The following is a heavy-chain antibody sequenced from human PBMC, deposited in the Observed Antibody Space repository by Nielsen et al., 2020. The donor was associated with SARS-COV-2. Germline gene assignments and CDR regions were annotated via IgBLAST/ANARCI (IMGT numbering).Heavy chain of an antibody. D-gene: IGHD3-3*01. CDR2: INPSGSGT. V-gene: IGHV3-74*01. CDR1: GFIFSSTR. Sequence: GESLKISCSASGFIFSSTRMDWVRQAPGQGLVWVSRINPSGSGTAYADSVKGRFAVSKDNAGNTVVLQIHSLRVEDTAVYYCAGGADFWSGTQRYYMDVWGKGTTVTVSS. J-gene: IGHJ6*03. CDR3: AGGADFWSGTQRYYMDV.